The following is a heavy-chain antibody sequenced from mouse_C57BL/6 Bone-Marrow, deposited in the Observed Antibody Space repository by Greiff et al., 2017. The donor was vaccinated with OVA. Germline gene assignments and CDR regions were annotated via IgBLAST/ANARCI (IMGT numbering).Heavy chain of an antibody. J-gene: IGHJ1*03. Sequence: DVMLVESGGGLVKPGGSLKLSCAASGFTFSSYAMSWVRQTPEKRLEWVATISDGGSYTYYPDNVKGRFTISRDNAKNNLYLQMSHLKSEDTDMYYCARVYGSSPYWYFDVWGTGTTVTVSS. D-gene: IGHD1-1*01. V-gene: IGHV5-4*03. CDR1: GFTFSSYA. CDR2: ISDGGSYT. CDR3: ARVYGSSPYWYFDV.